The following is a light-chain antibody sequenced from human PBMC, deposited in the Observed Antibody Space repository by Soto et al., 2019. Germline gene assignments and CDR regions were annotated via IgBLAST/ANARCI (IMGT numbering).Light chain of an antibody. J-gene: IGLJ2*01. Sequence: SYELTQPPSVSLAPGTTARITCGENNIGSKSVHWYQQKPGQAPVLVIYYDSDRPSGIPERFSGSNSGNTATLTISSVEAGDEADYYCQVWDTSSDHDVVFGGGTKLTVL. V-gene: IGLV3-21*04. CDR3: QVWDTSSDHDVV. CDR2: YDS. CDR1: NIGSKS.